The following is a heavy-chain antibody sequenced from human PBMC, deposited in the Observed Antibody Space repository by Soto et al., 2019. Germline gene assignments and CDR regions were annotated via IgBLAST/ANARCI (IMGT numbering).Heavy chain of an antibody. CDR3: ARGGGGDYRDAFDI. V-gene: IGHV4-38-2*01. CDR1: GYTIRNGYY. J-gene: IGHJ3*02. D-gene: IGHD2-21*01. Sequence: KPSETLSLTCVVSGYTIRNGYYWGWIRQSPGKGLEWIGTLFHVGSPYYNPSLKSRVTMSVDTSKNQFSLTLSSVTAADTAVYYCARGGGGDYRDAFDIWGQGTVVTVSS. CDR2: LFHVGSP.